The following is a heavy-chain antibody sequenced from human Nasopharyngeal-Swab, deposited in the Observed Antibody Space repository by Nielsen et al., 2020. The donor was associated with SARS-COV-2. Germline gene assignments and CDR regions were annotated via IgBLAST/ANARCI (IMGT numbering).Heavy chain of an antibody. V-gene: IGHV3-9*01. D-gene: IGHD2-2*02. CDR2: ISWNSGST. CDR1: GFTFDDYA. Sequence: SLKISCAASGFTFDDYAMHWVRQAPGKGLEWVSGISWNSGSTGYADSVKGRFTISRDNAKNSLYLQMYSLRAEDTALYYCAKGGGDMGYCSSTSCYTGFDYWGQGTLVTVSS. J-gene: IGHJ4*02. CDR3: AKGGGDMGYCSSTSCYTGFDY.